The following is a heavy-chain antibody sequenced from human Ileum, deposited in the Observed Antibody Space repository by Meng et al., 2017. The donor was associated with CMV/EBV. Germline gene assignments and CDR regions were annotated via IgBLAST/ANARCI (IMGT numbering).Heavy chain of an antibody. CDR2: ISGYNGNT. CDR3: ARDAVFGVVIYYYYAMDA. J-gene: IGHJ6*02. Sequence: ASVKVSCKASGYSFTNYGLSWVRQAPGQGLEWMGWISGYNGNTKYAQKFQGRVTMTTDTSTGTAYMELRNLRSDDTAVYYCARDAVFGVVIYYYYAMDAWGQGTTVTVSS. V-gene: IGHV1-18*01. CDR1: GYSFTNYG. D-gene: IGHD3-3*01.